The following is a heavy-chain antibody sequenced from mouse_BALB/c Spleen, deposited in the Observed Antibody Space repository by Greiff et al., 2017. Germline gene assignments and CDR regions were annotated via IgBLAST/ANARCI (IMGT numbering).Heavy chain of an antibody. CDR1: GFNIKDTY. D-gene: IGHD2-1*01. CDR2: IDPANGNT. CDR3: ARYGNYYAMDY. Sequence: EVQLVESGAELVKPGASVKLSCTASGFNIKDTYMHWVKQRPEQGLDWIGRIDPANGNTKYDPKFQGKATITADTSSNTAYLQLSSLTSEDTAVYYCARYGNYYAMDYWGQGTSVTVSS. J-gene: IGHJ4*01. V-gene: IGHV14-3*02.